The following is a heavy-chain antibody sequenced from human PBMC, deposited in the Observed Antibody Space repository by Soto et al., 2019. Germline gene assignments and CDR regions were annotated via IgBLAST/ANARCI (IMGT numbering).Heavy chain of an antibody. V-gene: IGHV3-23*01. CDR3: AKDQGSSWYEIDY. D-gene: IGHD6-13*01. CDR2: ISGSGGST. Sequence: EVQLLESGGGLVQPGGSLRLSCAASGFIFSNYAVSWVRQAPGNGLEWVSTISGSGGSTYYADSVKGRFTISRDNSKNTLYLQMNSLRAEDTAVYYCAKDQGSSWYEIDYWGQGTLVTVSS. CDR1: GFIFSNYA. J-gene: IGHJ4*02.